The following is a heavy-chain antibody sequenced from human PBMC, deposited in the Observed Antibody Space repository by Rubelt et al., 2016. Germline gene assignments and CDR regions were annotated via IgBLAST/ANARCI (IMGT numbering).Heavy chain of an antibody. Sequence: QVQLVQSGAEVKKPGASVKVSCKASGYTFTGYYMHWVRQAPGQGLAWMGWINPNSGGTNYAQKFQGRVTMTRYTSVSTAYMELSRLTSDDTAVYYCARGNSGYDYGLDYWGQGTLVTVSS. CDR1: GYTFTGYY. CDR3: ARGNSGYDYGLDY. J-gene: IGHJ4*02. CDR2: INPNSGGT. D-gene: IGHD5-12*01. V-gene: IGHV1-2*02.